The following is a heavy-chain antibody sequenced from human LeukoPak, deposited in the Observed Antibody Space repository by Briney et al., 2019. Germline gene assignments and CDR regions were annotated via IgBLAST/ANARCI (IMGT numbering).Heavy chain of an antibody. V-gene: IGHV3-23*01. D-gene: IGHD2-15*01. J-gene: IGHJ4*02. CDR1: GFNFRSFS. Sequence: GGSLRLSCAASGFNFRSFSMTWVRQAPGKGLEGVSTVTSSGGSTYYADSVKGRFTNSRDNSKNTLYLQMSSLRAEDTAVYYCARDVVVVATAEYYFDFWGQGTLVTVSS. CDR2: VTSSGGST. CDR3: ARDVVVVATAEYYFDF.